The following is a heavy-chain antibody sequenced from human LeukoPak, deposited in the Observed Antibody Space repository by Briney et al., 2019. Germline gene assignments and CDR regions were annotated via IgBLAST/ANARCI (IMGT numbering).Heavy chain of an antibody. D-gene: IGHD4/OR15-4a*01. J-gene: IGHJ4*02. CDR3: ATDDYGAFDY. V-gene: IGHV3-21*01. Sequence: WGSLRLSCAASGFTFSTYRMNWVRQVPGKGLEWVSSISSSSSYIYYADSVKGRFTISRDNAKNSLFLQMHSLRAEDTAVYYCATDDYGAFDYWGQGTLVTVSS. CDR1: GFTFSTYR. CDR2: ISSSSSYI.